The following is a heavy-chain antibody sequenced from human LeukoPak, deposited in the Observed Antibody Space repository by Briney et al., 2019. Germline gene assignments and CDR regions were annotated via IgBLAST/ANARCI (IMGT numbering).Heavy chain of an antibody. CDR1: GYTFTSYG. CDR2: ISAYNGNT. D-gene: IGHD3-10*01. Sequence: ASVKVSCKASGYTFTSYGISWVRQAPGQGLEWMGWISAYNGNTNYAQKLRGRVTMTTDTSTSTAYMELRSLRSDDTAVYYCARRGGSGSYFTYYYYYGMDVWGQGTTVTVSS. J-gene: IGHJ6*02. V-gene: IGHV1-18*01. CDR3: ARRGGSGSYFTYYYYYGMDV.